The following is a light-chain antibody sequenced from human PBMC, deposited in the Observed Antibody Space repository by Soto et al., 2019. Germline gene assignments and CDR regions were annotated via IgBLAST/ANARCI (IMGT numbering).Light chain of an antibody. CDR1: QSVSSN. J-gene: IGKJ5*01. Sequence: EIVMTQSPATLSVAPLERYSLSFSASQSVSSNLACYQHKPGQAPRLLIYAASSRATGSPDRFSGGGSGTDFTLTISRLEPEDFAVYYCQQYGYSPITFGQGTRLEIK. CDR3: QQYGYSPIT. V-gene: IGKV3-20*01. CDR2: AAS.